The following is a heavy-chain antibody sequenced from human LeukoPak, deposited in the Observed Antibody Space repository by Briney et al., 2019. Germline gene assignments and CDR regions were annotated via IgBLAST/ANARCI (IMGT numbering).Heavy chain of an antibody. J-gene: IGHJ4*02. CDR1: GFTFNSYR. Sequence: PGGSLRLSCAASGFTFNSYRMNWVRQAPGKGLEWVSSISSSSSYIYYADSVKGRFTISRDNAKNSLYLQMNSLRAEDTAVYYCARGRGCSSMSCYPDYWGQGTLVTVSS. CDR2: ISSSSSYI. V-gene: IGHV3-21*01. D-gene: IGHD2-2*01. CDR3: ARGRGCSSMSCYPDY.